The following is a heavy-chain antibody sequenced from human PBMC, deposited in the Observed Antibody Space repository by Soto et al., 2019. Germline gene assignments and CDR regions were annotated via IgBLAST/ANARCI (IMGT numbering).Heavy chain of an antibody. V-gene: IGHV3-23*01. J-gene: IGHJ4*02. CDR1: GFTFSAYA. Sequence: PGGSLRLSCEASGFTFSAYAMSWVRQAPGKGLEWVSALTDNGGGTYYADSVKGRFTIARDNSKNTLYLQMNSLRAEDTTVYYCARMYDDYARSPLVDYWRQGTLVTVSS. D-gene: IGHD4-17*01. CDR2: LTDNGGGT. CDR3: ARMYDDYARSPLVDY.